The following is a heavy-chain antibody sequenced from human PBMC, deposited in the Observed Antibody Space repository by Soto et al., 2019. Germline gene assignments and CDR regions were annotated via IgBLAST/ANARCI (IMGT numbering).Heavy chain of an antibody. D-gene: IGHD1-26*01. CDR2: ITNDGSTT. CDR1: GFTLRNYW. CDR3: ARDQDGAGGTADY. J-gene: IGHJ4*02. V-gene: IGHV3-74*01. Sequence: EVQLVESGGGLFQTGGSLRLSCVASGFTLRNYWMHWFRQAPGKGLVWVSRITNDGSTTYYADSVKGRFTISRDNAKNTLYLQVNSLRVEDTAVYYCARDQDGAGGTADYWGQGTLVTVS.